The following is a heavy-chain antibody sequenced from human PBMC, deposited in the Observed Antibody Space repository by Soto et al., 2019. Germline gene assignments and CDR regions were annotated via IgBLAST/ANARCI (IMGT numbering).Heavy chain of an antibody. D-gene: IGHD2-15*01. J-gene: IGHJ5*02. V-gene: IGHV4-39*01. CDR1: AGSIYRSGYY. Sequence: PSETLSRTCTVSAGSIYRSGYYWGWIRQPPGRALEWIGNSDYNGVTYSNPSLKSRGTIARDTSQNQFSRQLTSVTAPARAPCSCGKVLGGATGHTDSKSWGPGTLVTVCS. CDR2: SDYNGVT. CDR3: GKVLGGATGHTDSKS.